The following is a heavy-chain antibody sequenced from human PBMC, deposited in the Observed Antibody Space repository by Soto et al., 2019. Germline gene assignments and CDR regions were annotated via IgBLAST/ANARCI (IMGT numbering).Heavy chain of an antibody. CDR1: GFTFSSYG. D-gene: IGHD2-21*02. Sequence: QVQLVESGGGVVQPGRSLRLSCAASGFTFSSYGMHWVRQAPGKGLEWVAVIWYDGSNKYYADSVKGRFTISRDNSKNTLYLPMNSLRAEDTAVYSCARDLFMVTTAGEAFDIWGQGTMVTVSS. J-gene: IGHJ3*02. CDR3: ARDLFMVTTAGEAFDI. V-gene: IGHV3-33*01. CDR2: IWYDGSNK.